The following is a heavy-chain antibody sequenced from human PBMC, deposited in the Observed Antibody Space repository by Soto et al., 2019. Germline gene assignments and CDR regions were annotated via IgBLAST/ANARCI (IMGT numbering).Heavy chain of an antibody. Sequence: QVQLVQSGAEVKKPGSSVKVSCKASGGTFSSYAISWVRQAPGQGLEWMGGIIPIFGTANYAQKFQGRVTITAEESTSIAYMEMSILRYVDTVVYYCARTCYDYVWGSYLYRGYWGQGNMVTVSS. CDR3: ARTCYDYVWGSYLYRGY. CDR1: GGTFSSYA. CDR2: IIPIFGTA. D-gene: IGHD3-16*02. J-gene: IGHJ4*02. V-gene: IGHV1-69*01.